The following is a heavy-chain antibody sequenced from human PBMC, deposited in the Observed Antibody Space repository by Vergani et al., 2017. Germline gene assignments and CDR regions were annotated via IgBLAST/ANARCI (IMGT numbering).Heavy chain of an antibody. CDR3: ARELGGLSI. Sequence: QVQMVQSGSELKKPGASLKVSCKASGYTFTSYTINWVRQAPGQGLEWMGWINTNTGHATYAQGFIGRFVFSLETSANTAYLQISSLKAEDTAVYYCARELGGLSIWGQGTLVTVSS. CDR2: INTNTGHA. J-gene: IGHJ4*02. CDR1: GYTFTSYT. D-gene: IGHD3-3*01. V-gene: IGHV7-4-1*02.